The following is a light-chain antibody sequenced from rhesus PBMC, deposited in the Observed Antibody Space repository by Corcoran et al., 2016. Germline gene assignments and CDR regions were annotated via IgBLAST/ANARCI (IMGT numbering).Light chain of an antibody. CDR1: QSVTTK. Sequence: EIVMTQSPGTLSLSPGERATLSCRASQSVTTKLAWYHQNPGQAPNLLIYGASNRAPGTPDRFSGSGSGKDFILTISSLEPEDVGVYYCQQDYIWPLTFGGGTKVELK. J-gene: IGKJ4*01. V-gene: IGKV3-35*01. CDR2: GAS. CDR3: QQDYIWPLT.